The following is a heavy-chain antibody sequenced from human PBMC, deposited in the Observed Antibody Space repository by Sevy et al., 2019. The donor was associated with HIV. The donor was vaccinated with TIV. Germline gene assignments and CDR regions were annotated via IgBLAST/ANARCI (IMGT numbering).Heavy chain of an antibody. J-gene: IGHJ3*02. Sequence: ASVKVSCKTTGYIFSDYNMHWVRQAPGQGLEWMALINPNSGVTIYAHNFRGRVSVTRDTSMSTANMERSGLTSDDTAVYYCVREDINAPRTLLSFDIWGQGTMVTVSS. CDR3: VREDINAPRTLLSFDI. CDR2: INPNSGVT. CDR1: GYIFSDYN. D-gene: IGHD3-3*01. V-gene: IGHV1-2*06.